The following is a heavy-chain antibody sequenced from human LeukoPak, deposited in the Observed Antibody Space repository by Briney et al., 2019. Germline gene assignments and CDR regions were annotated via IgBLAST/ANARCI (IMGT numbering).Heavy chain of an antibody. V-gene: IGHV3-21*01. CDR1: GCTVRSNY. CDR2: ISSSSSYI. J-gene: IGHJ4*02. Sequence: GGSLRLSCAASGCTVRSNYMNWVRQAPGKGLEWVSSISSSSSYIYYADSVKGRFTISRDNAKNSLYLQMNSLRAEDTAVYYCARELRGIAAAGTGVDYWGQGTLVTVSS. D-gene: IGHD6-13*01. CDR3: ARELRGIAAAGTGVDY.